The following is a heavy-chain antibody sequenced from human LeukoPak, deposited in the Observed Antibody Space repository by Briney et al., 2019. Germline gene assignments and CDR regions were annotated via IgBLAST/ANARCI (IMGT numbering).Heavy chain of an antibody. D-gene: IGHD2-15*01. Sequence: ASETLSLTCTVSGGSISSSSYYWGWIRQPPGKGLEWIGSIYYSGSTYYNPSLKSRVTISVDTSKNQFSLKLSSVTAADTAVYYCARVVPVEVVAAIVGFWFDPWGQGTLVTVSS. CDR2: IYYSGST. CDR1: GGSISSSSYY. J-gene: IGHJ5*02. V-gene: IGHV4-39*07. CDR3: ARVVPVEVVAAIVGFWFDP.